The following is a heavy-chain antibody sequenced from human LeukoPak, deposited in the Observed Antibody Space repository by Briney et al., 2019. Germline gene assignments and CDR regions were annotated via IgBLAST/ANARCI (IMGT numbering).Heavy chain of an antibody. D-gene: IGHD1-26*01. CDR3: ARGGWEQKYYFDY. CDR2: INPNSGGT. V-gene: IGHV1-2*02. CDR1: GYTFTRYG. J-gene: IGHJ4*02. Sequence: ASVKVSCKASGYTFTRYGISWVRQAPGQRLEWMGWINPNSGGTNYAQKFQGRVTMTRDTSISTAYMELSRLRSDDTAVYYCARGGWEQKYYFDYWGQGTLVTVSS.